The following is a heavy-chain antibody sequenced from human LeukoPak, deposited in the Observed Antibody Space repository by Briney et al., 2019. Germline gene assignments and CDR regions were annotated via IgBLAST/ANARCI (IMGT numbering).Heavy chain of an antibody. CDR3: ARGDYGEEFDY. Sequence: SETLSLTCTVSGGSISSSSYYWGWIRQPPGKGLEWIGSIYYSGSTYYNPSLKSRVTISVDTSKNQFSLKLSSVTAADTAVYYCARGDYGEEFDYWGQGTLVTVSS. J-gene: IGHJ4*02. D-gene: IGHD4-17*01. CDR1: GGSISSSSYY. V-gene: IGHV4-39*07. CDR2: IYYSGST.